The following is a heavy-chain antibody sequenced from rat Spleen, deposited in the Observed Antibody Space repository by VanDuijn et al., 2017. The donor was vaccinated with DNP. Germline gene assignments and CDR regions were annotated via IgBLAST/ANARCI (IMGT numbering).Heavy chain of an antibody. CDR2: ISYDGSST. CDR3: TTGGIAAISTTGFDY. Sequence: EVQLVESGGGLVQPGRSLKISCTASGFTFSNYDMAWVRQAPKKGLEWVATISYDGSSTYYRDSVKGRFTISRDNAKSTLYLQMDSLRSEDTATYYCTTGGIAAISTTGFDYWGQGVMVTVSP. J-gene: IGHJ2*01. D-gene: IGHD1-2*01. V-gene: IGHV5S10*01. CDR1: GFTFSNYD.